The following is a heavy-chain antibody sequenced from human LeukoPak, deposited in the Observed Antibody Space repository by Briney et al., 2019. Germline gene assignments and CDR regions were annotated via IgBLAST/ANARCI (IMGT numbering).Heavy chain of an antibody. Sequence: PSEALSLTCAVYGGSFSGYYWSWIRQPPGKGLEWIGEINHSGSTNYNPSLKSRVTISVDTSKNQFSLKLSSVTAADTAVYYCARDLGGYYFSGDVFDVWGEETMVTVSS. CDR1: GGSFSGYY. D-gene: IGHD3-22*01. CDR2: INHSGST. J-gene: IGHJ3*01. CDR3: ARDLGGYYFSGDVFDV. V-gene: IGHV4-34*01.